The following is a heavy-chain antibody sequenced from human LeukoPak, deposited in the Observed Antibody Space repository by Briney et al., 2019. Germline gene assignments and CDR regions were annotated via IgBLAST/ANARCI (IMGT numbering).Heavy chain of an antibody. Sequence: GKSLKISCEGSGYSFTNYWIGWVRQMPGKGLEWMGIIYPGDSDSRYSPSFQGQVTISADKSISTTYLQWSSLKASDTAIYYCARLFSTTLWYFDLWGRGTLVTVSS. CDR2: IYPGDSDS. D-gene: IGHD2-2*01. CDR3: ARLFSTTLWYFDL. J-gene: IGHJ2*01. CDR1: GYSFTNYW. V-gene: IGHV5-51*01.